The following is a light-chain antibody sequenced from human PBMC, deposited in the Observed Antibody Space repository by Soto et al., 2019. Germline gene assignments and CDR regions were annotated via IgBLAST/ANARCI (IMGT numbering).Light chain of an antibody. Sequence: QSALTQPPSASESPGQSVTISCTGTKNDIGVYDFVSWYQHHPGKAPRLIIYEVVQRPSGVPDRFSGSKSGNTASLTVSGLQVADEADYFCKSYAGSNTYVFGSGTKVTVL. CDR2: EVV. V-gene: IGLV2-8*01. CDR3: KSYAGSNTYV. J-gene: IGLJ1*01. CDR1: KNDIGVYDF.